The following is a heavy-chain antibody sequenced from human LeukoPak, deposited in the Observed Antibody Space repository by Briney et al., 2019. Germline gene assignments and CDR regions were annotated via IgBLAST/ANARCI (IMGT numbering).Heavy chain of an antibody. CDR3: ARDPENPKAAFDI. Sequence: SETLSLTCGVSGGSITTTNFWSWVRQPPGGGLEWIGEISLRGRTQYNPSLKSRVNISIDESKNHLYLSLASVTPEDTAVYYCARDPENPKAAFDIWGQGTMVTVSS. J-gene: IGHJ3*02. CDR1: GGSITTTNF. V-gene: IGHV4-4*02. CDR2: ISLRGRT.